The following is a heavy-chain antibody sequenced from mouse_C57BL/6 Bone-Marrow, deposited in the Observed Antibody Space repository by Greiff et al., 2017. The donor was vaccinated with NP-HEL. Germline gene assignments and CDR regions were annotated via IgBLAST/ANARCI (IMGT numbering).Heavy chain of an antibody. Sequence: EVQLVESGGGLVQPGGSLKLSCAASGFTFRDYGMAWVRQAPRKGPEWVAFIRNLAYSIYYADPVTGRFTISSKNAKNTLYLEMSSRRSEDTAMDYCARQTTVVESGAMDYWGQGASVTVSS. CDR1: GFTFRDYG. D-gene: IGHD1-1*01. CDR2: IRNLAYSI. V-gene: IGHV5-15*01. CDR3: ARQTTVVESGAMDY. J-gene: IGHJ4*01.